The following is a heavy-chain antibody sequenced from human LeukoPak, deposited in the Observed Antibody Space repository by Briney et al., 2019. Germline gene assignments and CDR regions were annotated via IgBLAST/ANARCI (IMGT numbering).Heavy chain of an antibody. V-gene: IGHV1-2*02. Sequence: GASVKVSCKASGYTFTGYYMHWVRQAPGQGLEWMGWINPNSGGTNYAQKFQGRVTMTRDTSISTAYMELSRLRSDDTAVYYCARDRVVRGVGGNWFDPWGQGTLVTVSS. CDR2: INPNSGGT. D-gene: IGHD3-10*01. CDR3: ARDRVVRGVGGNWFDP. CDR1: GYTFTGYY. J-gene: IGHJ5*02.